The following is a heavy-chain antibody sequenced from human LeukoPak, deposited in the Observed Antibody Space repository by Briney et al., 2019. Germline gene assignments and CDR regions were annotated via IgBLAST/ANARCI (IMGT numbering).Heavy chain of an antibody. J-gene: IGHJ4*02. Sequence: GGSLRLSCAASGFTFSSYEMNWVRQAPGKGLEWVSSTTSSSSYIYYADSVKGRFTISRDNSKNTLYLQMNSLRAEDTAVYYCARSSGYYDGFYYWGQGTLATVSS. CDR1: GFTFSSYE. V-gene: IGHV3-21*04. CDR2: TTSSSSYI. CDR3: ARSSGYYDGFYY. D-gene: IGHD3-22*01.